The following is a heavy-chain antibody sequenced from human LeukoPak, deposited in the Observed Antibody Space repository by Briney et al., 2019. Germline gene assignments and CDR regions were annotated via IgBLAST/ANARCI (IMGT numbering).Heavy chain of an antibody. D-gene: IGHD1-26*01. CDR2: IGYDGSKM. J-gene: IGHJ4*02. Sequence: GGSLRLSCAASGFTFSSYGMHWVRQAPGKGLEWVAFIGYDGSKMYYVDSVKGRFTISRDNSENTLYLQMNSLRAEDTAVYYCAKDPRRVGATLGYFDYWGQGTLVTVSS. CDR3: AKDPRRVGATLGYFDY. CDR1: GFTFSSYG. V-gene: IGHV3-30*02.